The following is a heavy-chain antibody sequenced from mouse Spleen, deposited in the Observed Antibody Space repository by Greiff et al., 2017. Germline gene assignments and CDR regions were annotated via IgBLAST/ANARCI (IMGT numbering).Heavy chain of an antibody. CDR1: GYTFTGYW. CDR2: ILPGSGST. CDR3: ALAVVADYYAMDY. D-gene: IGHD1-1*01. V-gene: IGHV1-9*01. Sequence: QVQLQESGAELMKPGASVTLSCTATGYTFTGYWIEWVQQRPGHGLEWLGEILPGSGSTNYNEKFKGKATFTADTSSNTAYMQLSSLTTEDSAIYYCALAVVADYYAMDYWGQGTAVTVSS. J-gene: IGHJ4*01.